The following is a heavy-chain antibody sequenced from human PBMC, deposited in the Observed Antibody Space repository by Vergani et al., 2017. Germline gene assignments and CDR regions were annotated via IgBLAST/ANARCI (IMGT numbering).Heavy chain of an antibody. J-gene: IGHJ4*02. CDR1: GYTFTGYY. V-gene: IGHV1-2*02. CDR2: INPNSGGT. Sequence: QVQLVQSGAEVKKPGASVKVSCKASGYTFTGYYMHWVRQAPGQGLEWMGCINPNSGGTNYAQKFQGRATMTSDTSISTAYMVLSRLRSDDTAVYYCARDGPYCSSASCYDYWGQGTLVTVSS. D-gene: IGHD2-2*01. CDR3: ARDGPYCSSASCYDY.